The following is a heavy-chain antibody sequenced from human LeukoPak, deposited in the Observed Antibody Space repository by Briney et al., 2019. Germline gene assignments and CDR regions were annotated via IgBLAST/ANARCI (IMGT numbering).Heavy chain of an antibody. CDR3: ARVGTVYNWNDGGSDYYYYMDV. J-gene: IGHJ6*03. D-gene: IGHD1-1*01. Sequence: PGGSLRLSCAASGFTFSSYWMSWVRQAPGKGLEWVANIKQDGSEKYYVDSVKGRFTISRDNAKNSLYLQMNSLRAEDTAVYYCARVGTVYNWNDGGSDYYYYMDVWGKGTTVTISS. CDR2: IKQDGSEK. CDR1: GFTFSSYW. V-gene: IGHV3-7*01.